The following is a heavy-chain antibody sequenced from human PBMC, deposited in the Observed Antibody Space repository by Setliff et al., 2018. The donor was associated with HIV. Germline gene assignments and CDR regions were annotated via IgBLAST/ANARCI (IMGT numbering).Heavy chain of an antibody. J-gene: IGHJ4*02. V-gene: IGHV1-8*02. Sequence: GASVKVSCKASGYTFNSYDINWVRQATGQGLEWMGWMNPNSGNTGYAQKFQGQVTISADKSISTAYLQWSSLKASDTAMYYCARHLIPGDPRYSSSWYYWGQGTLVTVSS. CDR2: MNPNSGNT. CDR1: GYTFNSYD. CDR3: ARHLIPGDPRYSSSWYY. D-gene: IGHD6-13*01.